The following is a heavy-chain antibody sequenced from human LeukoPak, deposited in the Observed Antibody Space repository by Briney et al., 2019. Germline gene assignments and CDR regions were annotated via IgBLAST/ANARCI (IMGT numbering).Heavy chain of an antibody. Sequence: PGGSLRLPCAASGFTFSSYGMHWVRQAPGKGLEWVAVISYDGSNKYYADSVKGRFTISRDNSKNTLYLQMNSLRAEDTAVYYCAKGRGRELLVEFDYWGQGTLVTVSS. CDR3: AKGRGRELLVEFDY. CDR2: ISYDGSNK. J-gene: IGHJ4*02. V-gene: IGHV3-30*18. D-gene: IGHD3-10*01. CDR1: GFTFSSYG.